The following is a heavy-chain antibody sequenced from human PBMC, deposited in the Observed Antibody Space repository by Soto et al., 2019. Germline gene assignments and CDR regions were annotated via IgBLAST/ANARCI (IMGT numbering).Heavy chain of an antibody. V-gene: IGHV3-21*01. CDR2: ISSSSSYI. CDR1: GFTFSSYS. J-gene: IGHJ6*02. CDR3: ARASIAARPGYYGMDV. D-gene: IGHD6-6*01. Sequence: PGGSLRLSCAASGFTFSSYSMNWVRQAPGKGLEWVSSISSSSSYIYYADSVKGRFTISRDNAKNSLYLQMNSLRAEDTAVYYCARASIAARPGYYGMDVWGQGTTVTVSS.